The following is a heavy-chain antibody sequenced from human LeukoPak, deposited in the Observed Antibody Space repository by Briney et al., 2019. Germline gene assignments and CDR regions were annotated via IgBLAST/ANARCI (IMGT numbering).Heavy chain of an antibody. J-gene: IGHJ4*02. CDR3: ARFMVRGVIITSPPDY. D-gene: IGHD3-10*01. CDR1: GFTFSSYE. V-gene: IGHV3-48*03. Sequence: GGSLRLSCAASGFTFSSYEMNWVRQAPGKGLEWVSYISSSGSTIYYADSVKGRFTISRDNAKNSLYLQMNSLRAEDTAVYYCARFMVRGVIITSPPDYWGQGTLVTVSS. CDR2: ISSSGSTI.